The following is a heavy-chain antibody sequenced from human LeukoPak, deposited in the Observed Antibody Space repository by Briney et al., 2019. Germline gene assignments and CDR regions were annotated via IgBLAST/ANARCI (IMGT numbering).Heavy chain of an antibody. CDR2: IYHSGST. CDR3: ARDEVGASRTDI. V-gene: IGHV4-4*02. J-gene: IGHJ3*02. Sequence: GSLRLSCAASGITFSNYAMSWVRQPPGKGLEWIGEIYHSGSTNYNPSLKSRVTISVDKSKNQFSLKLSSVTAADTAVYYCARDEVGASRTDIWGQGTMVTVSS. CDR1: GITFSNYAM. D-gene: IGHD1-26*01.